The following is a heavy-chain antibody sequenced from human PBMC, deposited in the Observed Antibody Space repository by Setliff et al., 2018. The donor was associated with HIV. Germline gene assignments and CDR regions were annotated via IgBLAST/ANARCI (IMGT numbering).Heavy chain of an antibody. CDR3: ARDQTGIAAAAFGGGSAWSDEGFDI. V-gene: IGHV1-69*05. Sequence: SVKVSCKASGGTFSSYVISWVRQAPGQRPEWMGGTIPMFGTGFYAQKFQGRVTMTRDTSTSTVYMELSSLRSEDTAVYYCARDQTGIAAAAFGGGSAWSDEGFDIWGQGTMVTVSS. J-gene: IGHJ3*02. CDR2: TIPMFGTG. D-gene: IGHD6-13*01. CDR1: GGTFSSYV.